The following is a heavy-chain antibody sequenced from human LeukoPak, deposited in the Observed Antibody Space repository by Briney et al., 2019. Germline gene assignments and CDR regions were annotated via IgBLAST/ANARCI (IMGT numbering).Heavy chain of an antibody. D-gene: IGHD3-10*01. CDR1: GGSISSGDYY. CDR2: IYYSGST. Sequence: SETLSLTCTVSGGSISSGDYYWSWIHQPPGKGLEWIGYIYYSGSTNYNPSLKSRVTISVDTSKNQFSLKLSSVTAADTAVYYCARATGSGDSPGYYYYYMDVWGKGTTVTVSS. CDR3: ARATGSGDSPGYYYYYMDV. V-gene: IGHV4-61*08. J-gene: IGHJ6*03.